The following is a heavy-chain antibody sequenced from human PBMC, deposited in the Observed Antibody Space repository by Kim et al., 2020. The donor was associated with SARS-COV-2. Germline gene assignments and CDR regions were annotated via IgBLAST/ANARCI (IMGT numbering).Heavy chain of an antibody. J-gene: IGHJ5*02. D-gene: IGHD5-12*01. CDR3: ARGRIVATTTGWFDP. V-gene: IGHV1-8*01. Sequence: QKFQGRGTMTRNTSISTAYMELSSLRSEDTAVYYCARGRIVATTTGWFDPWGQGTLVTVSS.